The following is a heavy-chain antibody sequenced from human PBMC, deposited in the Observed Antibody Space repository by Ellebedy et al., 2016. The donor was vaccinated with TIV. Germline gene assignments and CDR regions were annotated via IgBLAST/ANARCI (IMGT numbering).Heavy chain of an antibody. CDR3: ARDGYSGSSFDY. Sequence: GESLKISXAASGFTFSDYPLHWVRQAPGKGLEWVAVISYDGSNKYYADSVKGRFTISRDNSKNTLYLQMNSLRAEDTAVYYCARDGYSGSSFDYWGQGTLVTVSS. V-gene: IGHV3-30-3*01. CDR2: ISYDGSNK. J-gene: IGHJ4*02. CDR1: GFTFSDYP. D-gene: IGHD1-26*01.